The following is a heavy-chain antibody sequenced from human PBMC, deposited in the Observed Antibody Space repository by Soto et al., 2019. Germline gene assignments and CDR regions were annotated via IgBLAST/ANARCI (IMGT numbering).Heavy chain of an antibody. CDR2: ISAYNGNT. D-gene: IGHD1-1*01. J-gene: IGHJ6*02. CDR3: ARLPYGEAGKGEANYYYNGMDV. Sequence: ASVKVSCKASGYTFTSYGISWVRQAPGQGLEWMGWISAYNGNTNYAQKLQGRVTMTTDTSTSTAYMELRSLRSDDTAVYYFARLPYGEAGKGEANYYYNGMDVWGQGTTVTLSS. V-gene: IGHV1-18*04. CDR1: GYTFTSYG.